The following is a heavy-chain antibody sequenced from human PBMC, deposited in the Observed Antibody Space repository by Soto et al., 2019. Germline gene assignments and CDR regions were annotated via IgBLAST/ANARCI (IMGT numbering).Heavy chain of an antibody. CDR3: ARGPLSYYYYYGMDV. CDR2: INPSGGST. J-gene: IGHJ6*02. Sequence: RASVKVSCKASGYTFTSYYMHWVRQAPGQGLEWMGIINPSGGSTSYAQKFQGRVTMTRDTSTSTVYMELSSLRSEDTAVYYCARGPLSYYYYYGMDVWGQGTTVTVSS. CDR1: GYTFTSYY. V-gene: IGHV1-46*01.